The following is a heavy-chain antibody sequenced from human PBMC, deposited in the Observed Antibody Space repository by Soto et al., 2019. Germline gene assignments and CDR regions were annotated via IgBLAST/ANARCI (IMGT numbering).Heavy chain of an antibody. D-gene: IGHD3-22*01. CDR2: INVYNGNT. CDR3: AREYYDSSGYPRFDE. V-gene: IGHV1-18*01. J-gene: IGHJ4*02. Sequence: ASVKVSCKASNYTFTSYDINWVRQAPGQGLEWMGRINVYNGNTNYAQNLQGRVTMTTDASTRRAYMELRSLTSDDTAVYYCAREYYDSSGYPRFDERGQGTQVTVSS. CDR1: NYTFTSYD.